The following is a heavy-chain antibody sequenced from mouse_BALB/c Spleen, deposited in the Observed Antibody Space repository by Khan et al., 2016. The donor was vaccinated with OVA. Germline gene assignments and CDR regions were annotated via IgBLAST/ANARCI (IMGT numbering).Heavy chain of an antibody. Sequence: QIQLVQSGPELKKPGETVKISCKASGYTFTNSGMNWVKQAPGKGLKWMCWINTYTGEPTYADDFKGRFAFSLETSASTAYLQINNLKSEDTATFFWSRPPYCSDVLVYWGQGTSVTVSS. J-gene: IGHJ4*01. D-gene: IGHD2-10*01. CDR2: INTYTGEP. CDR3: SRPPYCSDVLVY. CDR1: GYTFTNSG. V-gene: IGHV9-3-1*01.